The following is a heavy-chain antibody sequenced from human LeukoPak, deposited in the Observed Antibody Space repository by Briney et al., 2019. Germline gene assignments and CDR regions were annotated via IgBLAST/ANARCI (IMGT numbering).Heavy chain of an antibody. Sequence: SETLSLTCTVSGGSISSSSYYWGWIRQPPGKGLEWIGSIYYSGSTYYNPSLKSRVTISVDTSKNQFSLKLSSVTAADTAVYYCASRRNGYNYGLDYWGQGTLVTVSS. CDR2: IYYSGST. CDR3: ASRRNGYNYGLDY. D-gene: IGHD5-24*01. J-gene: IGHJ4*02. V-gene: IGHV4-39*07. CDR1: GGSISSSSYY.